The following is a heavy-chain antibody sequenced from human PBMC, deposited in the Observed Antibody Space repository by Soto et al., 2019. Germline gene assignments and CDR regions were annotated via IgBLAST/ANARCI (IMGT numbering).Heavy chain of an antibody. CDR1: GYTFTSYD. CDR2: MNPNSGNT. CDR3: ARGRITSTIFGVVIIGGDFDY. D-gene: IGHD3-3*01. Sequence: QVQLVQSGAEVKKPGASVKVSCKASGYTFTSYDINWVRQATGQGLEWMGWMNPNSGNTGYAQKFQGRVTMTRNTSISTAYMELSSLRSEDKAVYYCARGRITSTIFGVVIIGGDFDYWGQGTLVTVSS. J-gene: IGHJ4*02. V-gene: IGHV1-8*01.